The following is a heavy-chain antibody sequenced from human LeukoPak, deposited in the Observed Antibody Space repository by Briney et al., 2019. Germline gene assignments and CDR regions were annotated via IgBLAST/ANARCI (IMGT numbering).Heavy chain of an antibody. Sequence: ASVKVSCKASGYTFTSYGISWVRQAPGQGLEWMGWISAYNGNTNYAQKLQGRVTMTTDTSTSTAYMELGSLRSDDTAVYYCARDPENYYDSSGYYSRGAFDIWGQGTMVTVSS. J-gene: IGHJ3*02. CDR3: ARDPENYYDSSGYYSRGAFDI. CDR2: ISAYNGNT. D-gene: IGHD3-22*01. V-gene: IGHV1-18*01. CDR1: GYTFTSYG.